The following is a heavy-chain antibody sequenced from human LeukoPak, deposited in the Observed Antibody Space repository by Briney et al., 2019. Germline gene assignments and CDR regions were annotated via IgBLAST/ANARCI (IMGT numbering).Heavy chain of an antibody. V-gene: IGHV4-59*01. CDR1: GGSISSYY. J-gene: IGHJ3*02. D-gene: IGHD3-10*01. CDR3: ARVSPYGSGSYMAFDI. Sequence: SETLSLTCTVSGGSISSYYWSWIRQPPGKGLEWIVYIYYSGSTNYNPSLKSRVTISVDTSKNQFSLKLSSVTAADTAVYYCARVSPYGSGSYMAFDIWGQGTMVTVSS. CDR2: IYYSGST.